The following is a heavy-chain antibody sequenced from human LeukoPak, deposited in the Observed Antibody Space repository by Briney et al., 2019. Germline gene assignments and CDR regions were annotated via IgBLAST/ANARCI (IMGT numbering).Heavy chain of an antibody. CDR1: GGTFSSYA. V-gene: IGHV1-69*05. CDR2: IIPIFGTA. J-gene: IGHJ4*02. D-gene: IGHD4-23*01. Sequence: SVKVSCKASGGTFSSYAISWVRQAPGQGLEWMGGIIPIFGTANYAQKFQGRVTITTDESTGTAYMGLSSLRSEDTAVYYCARISEGSYGGNQYFDYWGQGTLVTVSS. CDR3: ARISEGSYGGNQYFDY.